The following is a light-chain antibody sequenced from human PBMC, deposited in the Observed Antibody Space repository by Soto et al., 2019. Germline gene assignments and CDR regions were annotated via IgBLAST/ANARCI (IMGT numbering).Light chain of an antibody. Sequence: EIVITPSPATLSASPGEGAILSCKASQNIYNNLAWYQQRPGRPPRLLIYDASTRATAISASFSGSGYGTEFTLTISSLQSEDFAVYFCQQCRNWPLTFGGGNKVDIK. V-gene: IGKV3-15*01. CDR3: QQCRNWPLT. CDR2: DAS. J-gene: IGKJ4*01. CDR1: QNIYNN.